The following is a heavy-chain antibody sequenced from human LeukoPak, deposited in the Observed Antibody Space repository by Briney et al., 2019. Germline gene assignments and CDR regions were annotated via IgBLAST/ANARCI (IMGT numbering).Heavy chain of an antibody. CDR2: INHSLGT. CDR3: ARGHPLLDY. Sequence: PSETLSLTCAVYGGSFSGYYWTWLRQPPGNWLECIGQINHSLGTNYPPSLNSRVTISVDTSKNQFSLKLNSVTAADTAVYYCARGHPLLDYWGQGTLVTVSS. CDR1: GGSFSGYY. J-gene: IGHJ4*02. V-gene: IGHV4-34*01. D-gene: IGHD2-21*02.